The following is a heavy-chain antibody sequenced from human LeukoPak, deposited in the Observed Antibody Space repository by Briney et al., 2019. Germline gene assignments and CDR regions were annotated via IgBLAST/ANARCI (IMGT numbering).Heavy chain of an antibody. CDR2: INHSGST. V-gene: IGHV4-34*01. J-gene: IGHJ4*02. CDR3: ARLVGSSWYREVLRGRDY. Sequence: PSETLSLTCAVYGGSFSGYYWSWIRQPPGKGLEWIGEINHSGSTNYNPSLKSRVTISVDTSKNQFSLKLSSVTAADTAVYYCARLVGSSWYREVLRGRDYWGQGTLVTVSS. D-gene: IGHD6-13*01. CDR1: GGSFSGYY.